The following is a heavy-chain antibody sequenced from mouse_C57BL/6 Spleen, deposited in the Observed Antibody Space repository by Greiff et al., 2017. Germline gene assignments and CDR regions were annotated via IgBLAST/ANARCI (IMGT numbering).Heavy chain of an antibody. Sequence: EVQVVESGGGLVQPGGSMKLSCAASGFTFSDAWMDWVRQSPEKGLEWVAEIRNKANNHATYYAESVKGRFTISRDDSKSSVYLQMNSLRAEDTGIYYCTRDYSNLWYFDVWGTGTTVTVSS. CDR3: TRDYSNLWYFDV. J-gene: IGHJ1*03. V-gene: IGHV6-6*01. D-gene: IGHD2-5*01. CDR1: GFTFSDAW. CDR2: IRNKANNHAT.